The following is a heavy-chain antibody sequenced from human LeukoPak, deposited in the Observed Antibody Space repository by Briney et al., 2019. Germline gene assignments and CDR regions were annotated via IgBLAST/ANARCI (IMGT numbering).Heavy chain of an antibody. Sequence: TSETLSLTCTVSGGSITSGSYYWSWIRQPAGKGLEWIGRIYSSGGTNYNPSLKSRATISVDTSKNQLSLKLSSLTAADTAVYYCARHEYSGSYYGLSWFDPWGQGTLVTVSS. CDR3: ARHEYSGSYYGLSWFDP. J-gene: IGHJ5*02. V-gene: IGHV4-61*02. D-gene: IGHD1-26*01. CDR1: GGSITSGSYY. CDR2: IYSSGGT.